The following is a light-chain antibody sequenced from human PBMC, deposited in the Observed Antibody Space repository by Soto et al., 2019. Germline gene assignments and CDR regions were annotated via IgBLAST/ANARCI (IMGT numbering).Light chain of an antibody. CDR1: VSDVGVNY. CDR2: DNT. CDR3: ATCDSSLGAAV. V-gene: IGLV1-51*01. J-gene: IGLJ2*01. Sequence: QSVLTQPPSVTAAPGQKVTICHAAGVSDVGVNYVSWYQQLPGSSPKLLIYDNTTLPSGIPDRFFGSKSGTSATVGIPSLQTGDEADYYCATCDSSLGAAVFGGGPKVTVL.